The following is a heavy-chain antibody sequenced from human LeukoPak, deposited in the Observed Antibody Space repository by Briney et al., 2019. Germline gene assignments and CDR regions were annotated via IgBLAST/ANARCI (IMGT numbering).Heavy chain of an antibody. V-gene: IGHV5-51*01. CDR3: ARRSTISARLFDS. CDR2: IYPGDSDT. D-gene: IGHD6-6*01. CDR1: GYSFTSYW. Sequence: GESLKISCKDSGYSFTSYWIGWVRQVPGKGLEWMGIIYPGDSDTRYSPSFQGQVTISADKSISTAYLQWSSLKASDTAMYYCARRSTISARLFDSWGQGTLVTVSS. J-gene: IGHJ4*02.